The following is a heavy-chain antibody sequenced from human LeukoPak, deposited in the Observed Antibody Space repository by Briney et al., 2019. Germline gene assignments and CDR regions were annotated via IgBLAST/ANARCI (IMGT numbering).Heavy chain of an antibody. CDR1: GYTFTGYY. CDR3: ARGSLYYDFWSGYYLDAFDI. Sequence: GASVKVSCKASGYTFTGYYMHWVRQAPGQGLEWMGWINPNSGGTNYAQKFQGRVTMTRDTSISTAYMELSRLRSDDTAVYYCARGSLYYDFWSGYYLDAFDIWGQGTMVTVPS. D-gene: IGHD3-3*01. CDR2: INPNSGGT. V-gene: IGHV1-2*02. J-gene: IGHJ3*02.